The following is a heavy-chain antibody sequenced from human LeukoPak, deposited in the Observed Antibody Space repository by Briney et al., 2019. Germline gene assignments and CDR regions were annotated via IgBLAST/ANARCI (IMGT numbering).Heavy chain of an antibody. CDR1: GFTFTSSA. J-gene: IGHJ5*02. Sequence: SVKVSCKASGFTFTSSAMQWVRQARGQRLEWIRWIVVGSGNTNYAQKFQERVTITRDMSTSTAYMELSSLRSEDTAVYYCAARYCTNGVCYNGFDPWGQGTLVTVSS. V-gene: IGHV1-58*02. CDR3: AARYCTNGVCYNGFDP. CDR2: IVVGSGNT. D-gene: IGHD2-8*01.